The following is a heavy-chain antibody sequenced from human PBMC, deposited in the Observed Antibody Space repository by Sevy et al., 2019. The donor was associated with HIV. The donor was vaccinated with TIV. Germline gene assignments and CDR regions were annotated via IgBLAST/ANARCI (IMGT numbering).Heavy chain of an antibody. Sequence: GGSLRLSCAASGFTFSSYAMSWVRQAPGKGLEWVSAISGSGGSTYYADSVKGRFTISRDNSKNTLYLQRNSLRAEDTAVYYCAKSRGIVVSPPLVYFDYWGQGTLVTVSS. CDR3: AKSRGIVVSPPLVYFDY. D-gene: IGHD3-22*01. CDR2: ISGSGGST. J-gene: IGHJ4*02. V-gene: IGHV3-23*01. CDR1: GFTFSSYA.